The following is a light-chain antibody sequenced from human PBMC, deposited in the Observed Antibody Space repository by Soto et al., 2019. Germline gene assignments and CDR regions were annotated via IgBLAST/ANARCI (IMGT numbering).Light chain of an antibody. J-gene: IGKJ1*01. Sequence: DIQMTQSPSTLSGSVGDRVTITCRASQTISSWLAWYQQKPGKAPKLLIYKASSLESGVPSRFSGSGSGTELTITISSLQPDDFATYYCQHFNSYPWTFGQGTKVDIK. CDR1: QTISSW. CDR2: KAS. V-gene: IGKV1-5*03. CDR3: QHFNSYPWT.